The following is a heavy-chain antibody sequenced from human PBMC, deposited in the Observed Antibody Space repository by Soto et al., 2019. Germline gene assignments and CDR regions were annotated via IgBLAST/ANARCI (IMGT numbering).Heavy chain of an antibody. J-gene: IGHJ6*03. D-gene: IGHD3-3*02. V-gene: IGHV3-21*01. CDR3: ARVLLAAKYYYYMDV. Sequence: EVQLVESGGGLVKPGGSLRLSCAASGFTFSSYSMNWVRQAPGKGLEWVSSISSSSSYIYYAVSVKGRFTISRDNANTSLYLQMNCLRAEDTAVYYCARVLLAAKYYYYMDVWGKGTTVTVSS. CDR2: ISSSSSYI. CDR1: GFTFSSYS.